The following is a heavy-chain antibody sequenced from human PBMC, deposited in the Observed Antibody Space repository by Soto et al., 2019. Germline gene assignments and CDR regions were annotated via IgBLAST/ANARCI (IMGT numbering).Heavy chain of an antibody. Sequence: PGGTLRLSCEASGFSFSTYTMSWVRQSPGKGLEWVSAVLPTGTSTYYAGSVKGRFTISRDNSKNTLYLQMNNLRAEDTAVYYCAKDFTPDGYWDFDYWGQGTLVTVSS. D-gene: IGHD4-17*01. CDR1: GFSFSTYT. CDR3: AKDFTPDGYWDFDY. CDR2: VLPTGTST. V-gene: IGHV3-23*01. J-gene: IGHJ4*02.